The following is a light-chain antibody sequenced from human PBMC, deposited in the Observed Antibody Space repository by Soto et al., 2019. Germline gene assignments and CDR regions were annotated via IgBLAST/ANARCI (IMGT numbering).Light chain of an antibody. CDR1: QTVSANC. J-gene: IGKJ2*01. CDR3: QQYAGSTLFT. V-gene: IGKV3-20*01. CDR2: GAS. Sequence: ETVLTQSPGTLSLSPGERATLSCRASQTVSANCLAWYQQKPGQPPRLLIYGASFRATGIPDRFSGSGSGTDSTLTISGLEPDDFAVYYCQQYAGSTLFTFGQGTKLEIK.